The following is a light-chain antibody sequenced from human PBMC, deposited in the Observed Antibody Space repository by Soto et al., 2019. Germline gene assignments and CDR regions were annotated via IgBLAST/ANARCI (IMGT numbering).Light chain of an antibody. Sequence: QSVLTQPPSASGTPGQRVTISCSGSSSNIGSKFVYWYQQLPGTAPKLLIYRDDQRPSGVPDRFSGSKSGTSASLAISGLRSEDEGDYYCTLYTSENTYVFGTGTKLTVL. J-gene: IGLJ1*01. V-gene: IGLV1-47*01. CDR1: SSNIGSKF. CDR3: TLYTSENTYV. CDR2: RDD.